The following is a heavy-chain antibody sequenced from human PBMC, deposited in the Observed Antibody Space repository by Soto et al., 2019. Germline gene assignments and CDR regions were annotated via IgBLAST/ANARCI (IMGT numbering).Heavy chain of an antibody. CDR2: VSFRGST. Sequence: PSETLSLTCTVSGDSIGSYYWNWIRQPPGKGLEWIGYVSFRGSTSYNPSLKSRVSISVDTSKNQFSLKLSSVTAADTAVYYCAKGGSGSYSNAFDLWGQGSLVTGSS. CDR3: AKGGSGSYSNAFDL. D-gene: IGHD3-10*01. V-gene: IGHV4-59*08. CDR1: GDSIGSYY. J-gene: IGHJ3*01.